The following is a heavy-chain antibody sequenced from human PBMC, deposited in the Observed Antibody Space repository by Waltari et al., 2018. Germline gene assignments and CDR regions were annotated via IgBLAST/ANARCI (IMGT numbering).Heavy chain of an antibody. V-gene: IGHV4-34*01. CDR3: ARGLGGGYYRT. D-gene: IGHD3-3*01. CDR2: INHSGST. Sequence: QVQLQQWGAGLLKPSDTLSLTCAVYGGAFSGYYWSWIRQPPGKGLEWIGEINHSGSTNYNPSLKSRVTISVDTSKNQFSLKLSSVTAADTAVYYCARGLGGGYYRTWGQGTLVTVSS. CDR1: GGAFSGYY. J-gene: IGHJ5*02.